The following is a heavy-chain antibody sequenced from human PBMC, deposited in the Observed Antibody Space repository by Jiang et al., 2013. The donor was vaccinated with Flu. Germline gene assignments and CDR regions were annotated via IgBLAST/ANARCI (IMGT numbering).Heavy chain of an antibody. Sequence: PGLVKPSETLSLTCTVSGGSISNYYWSWIRQPPGKGLEWIGYIYYSGSANYNPSLKSRVTMSVDTSKNQFSLKLSSVNAADTAMYFCARSGAWSYFDYWGQGTLLTVSS. CDR1: GGSISNYY. V-gene: IGHV4-59*01. J-gene: IGHJ4*02. CDR3: ARSGAWSYFDY. CDR2: IYYSGSA. D-gene: IGHD6-19*01.